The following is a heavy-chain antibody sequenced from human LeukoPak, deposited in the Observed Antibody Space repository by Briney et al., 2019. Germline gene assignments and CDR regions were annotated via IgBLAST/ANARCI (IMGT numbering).Heavy chain of an antibody. CDR1: GASISSGRNY. CDR3: ARADTAMVKGFFDY. D-gene: IGHD5-18*01. V-gene: IGHV4-39*07. CDR2: SYSSGNT. Sequence: SETLSLTCTVSGASISSGRNYWGWIRQSPGKGLEWIASSYSSGNTYYNPSLQSRVSVSVDTSKNQFSLKLSSVTAADTAVYYCARADTAMVKGFFDYWGQGTLVTVSS. J-gene: IGHJ4*02.